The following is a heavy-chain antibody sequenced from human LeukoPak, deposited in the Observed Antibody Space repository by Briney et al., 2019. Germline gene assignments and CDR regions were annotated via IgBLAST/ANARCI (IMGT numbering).Heavy chain of an antibody. V-gene: IGHV4-31*03. CDR3: ARTYGDYWEGWFDP. J-gene: IGHJ5*02. Sequence: SETLSLTCTVSGGSISSGGYYWSWIRQHPGKGLEWIGYIYYSGSTYYNPSLKSRVTISVDTSKNQFSLKLSSVTAADTAVYYCARTYGDYWEGWFDPWGQGTLVTVSS. CDR1: GGSISSGGYY. D-gene: IGHD4-17*01. CDR2: IYYSGST.